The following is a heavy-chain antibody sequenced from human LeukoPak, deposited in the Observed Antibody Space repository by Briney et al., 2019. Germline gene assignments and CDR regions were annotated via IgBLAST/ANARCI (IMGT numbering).Heavy chain of an antibody. J-gene: IGHJ4*02. CDR2: IKSKTDGGTT. Sequence: GGSLRLSCAASGFTFSNAWMSWVRQAPGKGLEWVGRIKSKTDGGTTDYAAPVKGRFTISRDDSKNTLYLQMNSLKTEDTAVYYCTTYGPFRGRYYDFWSGYTFDYWGQGTLVTVSS. D-gene: IGHD3-3*01. CDR3: TTYGPFRGRYYDFWSGYTFDY. CDR1: GFTFSNAW. V-gene: IGHV3-15*01.